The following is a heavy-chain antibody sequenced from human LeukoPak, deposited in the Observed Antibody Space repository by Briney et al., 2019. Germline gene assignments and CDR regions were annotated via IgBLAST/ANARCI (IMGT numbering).Heavy chain of an antibody. V-gene: IGHV4-59*08. Sequence: SETLSLTCTVSGGSISSCCWSWIRQPPGKGLEWIGYIYYSGSTNYNPSLKSRVTISVDTSKNQFSLKLSSVTAADTAVYYCARHVNYYGSGSYFPLTWFDPWGQGTLVTVSS. D-gene: IGHD3-10*01. CDR1: GGSISSCC. CDR2: IYYSGST. J-gene: IGHJ5*02. CDR3: ARHVNYYGSGSYFPLTWFDP.